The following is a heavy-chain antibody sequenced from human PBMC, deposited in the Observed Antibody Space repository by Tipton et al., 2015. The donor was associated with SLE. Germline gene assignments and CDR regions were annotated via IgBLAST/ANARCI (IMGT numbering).Heavy chain of an antibody. V-gene: IGHV3-23*01. D-gene: IGHD6-13*01. CDR2: ISGSGGST. CDR1: GFTFSSYA. Sequence: SLRLSCAASGFTFSSYAMSWVRQAPGKGLEWVSTISGSGGSTYSADSVKGRFTISRDNSKNTLYLLMNSLRADDTAVYYWAKGRAAAGRRGGVWYFVSWGQGALSTVSS. CDR3: AKGRAAAGRRGGVWYFVS. J-gene: IGHJ4*02.